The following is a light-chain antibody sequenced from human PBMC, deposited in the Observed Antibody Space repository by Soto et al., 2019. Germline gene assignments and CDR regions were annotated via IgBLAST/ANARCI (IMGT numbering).Light chain of an antibody. J-gene: IGLJ1*01. CDR3: VSYTSSTTDV. Sequence: QSALTQPDSVSDSPGQSITISCTGTSSDVGGSNFVSWYQQHPGKPPKLIIYDVANRPSGVSNRFSGYKSGSTASLIISRLQTENEADYYCVSYTSSTTDVFGTGTKLTVL. CDR2: DVA. V-gene: IGLV2-14*03. CDR1: SSDVGGSNF.